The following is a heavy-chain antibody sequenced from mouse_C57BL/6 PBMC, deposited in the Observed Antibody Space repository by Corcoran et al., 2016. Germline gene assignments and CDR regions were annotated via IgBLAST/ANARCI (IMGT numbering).Heavy chain of an antibody. CDR1: GYSITSGYY. CDR2: ISYDGSN. D-gene: IGHD2-3*01. V-gene: IGHV3-6*01. Sequence: DVQLQESGPGLVQPSQSLSLTCSVTGYSITSGYYWNWIRQFQGNKLEWMGYISYDGSNNYNPSLKNRISITRDTSKNLFFLKLNSVTTEDTATYYCASLYDGYSFDYWGLGTTLTVSS. J-gene: IGHJ2*01. CDR3: ASLYDGYSFDY.